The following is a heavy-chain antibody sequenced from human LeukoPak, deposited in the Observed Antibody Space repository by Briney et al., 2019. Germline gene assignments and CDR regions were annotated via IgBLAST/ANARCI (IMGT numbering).Heavy chain of an antibody. CDR3: TTDSSGWPSIDY. CDR2: IKSKTDGGTT. Sequence: GRSLRLSCAASGFTFSNAWMNWVRQAPGKGLEWVGRIKSKTDGGTTDYAAPVKGRFTISRDDSQNTLYLQMNSLKTEDTAVYYCTTDSSGWPSIDYWGQGTLVTVSS. J-gene: IGHJ4*02. D-gene: IGHD6-19*01. CDR1: GFTFSNAW. V-gene: IGHV3-15*07.